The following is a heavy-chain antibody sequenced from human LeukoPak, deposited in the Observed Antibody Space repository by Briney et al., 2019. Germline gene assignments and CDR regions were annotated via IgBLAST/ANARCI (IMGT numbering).Heavy chain of an antibody. D-gene: IGHD3-10*01. CDR2: ISGSGAST. CDR1: GFTFSSYV. V-gene: IGHV3-23*01. CDR3: ARIGELGH. J-gene: IGHJ4*02. Sequence: PGGSLRLSCAAAGFTFSSYVMSWVRQAPGKGPEWVSGISGSGASTYYADSVKGRFTISRDNSKSTLYLQMNSLRAEDTAVYYCARIGELGHWGQGTLVTVSS.